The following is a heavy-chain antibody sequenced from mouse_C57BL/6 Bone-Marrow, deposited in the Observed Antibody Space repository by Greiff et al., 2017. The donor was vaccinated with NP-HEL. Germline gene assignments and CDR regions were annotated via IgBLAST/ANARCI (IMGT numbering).Heavy chain of an antibody. Sequence: VQLQQSGPELVKPGASVKLSCKASGYTFTSYDINWVKQRPGQGLEWIGWIYPRDGSTKYNEKFKGKATLTVDPSSSTAYMELHSLTSEDSAVYFCARWAYYYGSSGWFAYWGQGTLVTVSA. CDR2: IYPRDGST. CDR3: ARWAYYYGSSGWFAY. CDR1: GYTFTSYD. J-gene: IGHJ3*01. V-gene: IGHV1-85*01. D-gene: IGHD1-1*01.